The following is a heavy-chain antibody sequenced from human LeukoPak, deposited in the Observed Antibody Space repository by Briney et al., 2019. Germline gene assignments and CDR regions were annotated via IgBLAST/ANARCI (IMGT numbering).Heavy chain of an antibody. CDR1: VYSISSAYY. V-gene: IGHV4-38-2*02. Sequence: SETLSLTCSVSVYSISSAYYWGWIRQPPGKGLEWIGSINHSGNTYYNPSLKSRVTISVDTSKKEFSLKLSSVTAADTAVYYCARVGVYGSPYYFDYWGQGTLVTVSS. CDR3: ARVGVYGSPYYFDY. D-gene: IGHD1-26*01. J-gene: IGHJ4*02. CDR2: INHSGNT.